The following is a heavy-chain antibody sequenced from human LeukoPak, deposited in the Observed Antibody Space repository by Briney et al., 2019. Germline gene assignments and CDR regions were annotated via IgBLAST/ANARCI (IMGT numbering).Heavy chain of an antibody. CDR1: GFTFSSYA. V-gene: IGHV3-30*04. CDR2: ISYDGSNK. D-gene: IGHD3-22*01. Sequence: PGGSLRLSCAASGFTFSSYAMHWVRQAPGKGLEWVAVISYDGSNKYYADSVKGRFTISRDNSKNTLYLQMNSLRAEDTAVYYCARDAQTYYYDSSGYYAFDYWGQGTLVTVSS. J-gene: IGHJ4*02. CDR3: ARDAQTYYYDSSGYYAFDY.